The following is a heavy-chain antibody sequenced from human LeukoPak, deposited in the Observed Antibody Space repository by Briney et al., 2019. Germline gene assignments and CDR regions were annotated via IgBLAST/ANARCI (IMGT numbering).Heavy chain of an antibody. CDR1: GGSFSGYY. J-gene: IGHJ1*01. D-gene: IGHD6-13*01. V-gene: IGHV4-34*01. CDR2: INHSGST. Sequence: SETLSLTCAVYGGSFSGYYWSWIRQPPGKGLEWIGEINHSGSTNYNPSIMSRVTISVDTSKNQFSLYLSSVPAGETAGYYCARGTYSSPFQHWRQGTLVSVSS. CDR3: ARGTYSSPFQH.